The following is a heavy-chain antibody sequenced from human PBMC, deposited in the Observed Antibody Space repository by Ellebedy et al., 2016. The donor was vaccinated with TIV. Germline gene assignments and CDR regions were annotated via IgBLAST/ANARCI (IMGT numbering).Heavy chain of an antibody. CDR1: GGSISSYY. D-gene: IGHD3-9*01. CDR3: ARHLYYDILTNWFDP. V-gene: IGHV4-59*01. Sequence: SETLSLXXTVSGGSISSYYWSWIRQPPGKGLEWIGYIYYSGSTNYNPSLKSRVTISVDTSKNQFSLKLSSVTAADTAVYYCARHLYYDILTNWFDPWGQGTLVTVSS. J-gene: IGHJ5*02. CDR2: IYYSGST.